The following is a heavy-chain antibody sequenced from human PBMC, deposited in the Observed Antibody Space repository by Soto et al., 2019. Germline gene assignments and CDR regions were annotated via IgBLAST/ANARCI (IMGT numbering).Heavy chain of an antibody. CDR2: ISAYNGNT. CDR1: GYTFTSYG. Sequence: FSCKASGYTFTSYGISWVRQAPGQGLEWMGWISAYNGNTNYAQKLQGRVTMTTDTSTSTAYMELRSLRSDDTAVYYCARDLLYCSSTSCHAFDIWGQGTMVTVSS. CDR3: ARDLLYCSSTSCHAFDI. D-gene: IGHD2-2*01. V-gene: IGHV1-18*01. J-gene: IGHJ3*02.